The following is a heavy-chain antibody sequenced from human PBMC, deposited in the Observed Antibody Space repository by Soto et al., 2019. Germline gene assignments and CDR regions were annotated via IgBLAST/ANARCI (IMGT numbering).Heavy chain of an antibody. CDR2: MFYRGSS. V-gene: IGHV4-59*02. CDR3: ARGYCSGGNCLSHLDY. Sequence: PSETLSLTCSVSGGSVSGYYWSWIRQPPGKGLEWLGQMFYRGSSEYNPSLKSRLTVSVDTSKNQFSLRLSSVTAADTAVYYCARGYCSGGNCLSHLDYWGRGALVTVSS. CDR1: GGSVSGYY. J-gene: IGHJ4*02. D-gene: IGHD2-15*01.